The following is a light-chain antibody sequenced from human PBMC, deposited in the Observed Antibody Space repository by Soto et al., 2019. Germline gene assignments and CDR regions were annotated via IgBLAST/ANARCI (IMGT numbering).Light chain of an antibody. V-gene: IGKV1-9*01. CDR3: QQLNSYLYT. J-gene: IGKJ2*01. CDR2: AAS. CDR1: QGISSY. Sequence: DIQLTQSPSFLSASVGDRVTITCRASQGISSYLAWYQQKPGKAPKLLIYAASTFQSGVPSMFSGSGSATEFTLTISILQPEDFATYYCQQLNSYLYTFGQGTKLEIK.